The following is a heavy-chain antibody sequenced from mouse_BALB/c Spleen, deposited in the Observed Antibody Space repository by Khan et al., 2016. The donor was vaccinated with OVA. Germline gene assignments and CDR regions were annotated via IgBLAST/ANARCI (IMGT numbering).Heavy chain of an antibody. CDR2: INSNSGST. D-gene: IGHD1-3*01. CDR3: GIRARSIT. V-gene: IGHV5-6-3*01. Sequence: EVELVESGGGLVQPGGSRKLSCAASGFTFSSYGMSWVRQTPDKRLELVATINSNSGSTYYPDSVKGRFTISRDNAKNTLHLQMSSLKSEDTAMXCCGIRARSITWGQGTTLTVSS. J-gene: IGHJ2*01. CDR1: GFTFSSYG.